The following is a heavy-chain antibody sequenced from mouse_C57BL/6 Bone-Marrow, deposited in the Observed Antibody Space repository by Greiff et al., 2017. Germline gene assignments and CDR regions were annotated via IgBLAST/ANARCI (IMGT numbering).Heavy chain of an antibody. Sequence: DVKLVESGGDLVKPGGSLKLSCAASGFTFSSYGMSWVRQTPDTRLEWVATISSGGSYTYYPDSVTGRFTISRDNAKNTLYLQMSSLKSEDTAMYYCARGGVVATNYFDYWGQGTTRTVSS. D-gene: IGHD1-1*01. CDR3: ARGGVVATNYFDY. J-gene: IGHJ2*01. V-gene: IGHV5-6*02. CDR2: ISSGGSYT. CDR1: GFTFSSYG.